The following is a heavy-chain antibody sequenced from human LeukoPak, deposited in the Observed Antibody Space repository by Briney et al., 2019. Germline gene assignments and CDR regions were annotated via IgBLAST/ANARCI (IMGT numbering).Heavy chain of an antibody. Sequence: PGGSLRLSCAATGLTVGTNYMSWVRQAAGKGLEGVSVFYNGINTYYADSVKGGFTTSRDNSKNTLYLQMNSLRVEDTAVYFCATVGSGNTYGYGDYWGQGTLVTVSS. V-gene: IGHV3-66*01. CDR2: FYNGINT. D-gene: IGHD5-18*01. J-gene: IGHJ4*02. CDR1: GLTVGTNY. CDR3: ATVGSGNTYGYGDY.